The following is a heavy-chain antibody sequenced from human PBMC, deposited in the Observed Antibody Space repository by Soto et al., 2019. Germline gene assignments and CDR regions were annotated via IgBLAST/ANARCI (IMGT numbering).Heavy chain of an antibody. CDR1: GYTFTSYY. D-gene: IGHD3-16*02. Sequence: QVQLVQSGAEVKKPGASVKVSCKASGYTFTSYYMHWVRQAPGQGLEWMGIINPRGGSTSYAQKFQGRVTMTRDTSTSTVYMELSSLSSEDTAVYYCARDQGLYDYVWGSYRSGAMGFDYWGQGTLVTVSS. CDR2: INPRGGST. V-gene: IGHV1-46*01. CDR3: ARDQGLYDYVWGSYRSGAMGFDY. J-gene: IGHJ4*02.